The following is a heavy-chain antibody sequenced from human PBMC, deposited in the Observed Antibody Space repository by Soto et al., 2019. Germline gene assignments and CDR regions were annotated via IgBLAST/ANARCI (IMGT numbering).Heavy chain of an antibody. V-gene: IGHV5-51*01. Sequence: PGESLKISCKGSGYTFMNIWIGWVRQMPGKGLEWMGIIYPGDSDTKYNPSFQGQVTISADKSITTTYLQWSSLKASDTAIYYYAASIFYYGMDVWGQGTTVTVSS. J-gene: IGHJ6*02. CDR3: AASIFYYGMDV. CDR1: GYTFMNIW. CDR2: IYPGDSDT.